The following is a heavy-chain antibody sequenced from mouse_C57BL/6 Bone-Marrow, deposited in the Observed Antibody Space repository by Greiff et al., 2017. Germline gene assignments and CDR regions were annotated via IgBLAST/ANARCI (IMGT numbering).Heavy chain of an antibody. D-gene: IGHD1-1*01. V-gene: IGHV5-6*01. CDR3: ARRGYYGHVDY. Sequence: DVQLVESGGDLVKPGGSLKLSCAASGFTFSSYGMSWVRQTPDKRLEWVATISSGGSYTYYPDSVKGRFTISRDNAKNTLYLQMSSLKSEDTAMYYCARRGYYGHVDYWGQGTTLTVSS. CDR2: ISSGGSYT. CDR1: GFTFSSYG. J-gene: IGHJ2*01.